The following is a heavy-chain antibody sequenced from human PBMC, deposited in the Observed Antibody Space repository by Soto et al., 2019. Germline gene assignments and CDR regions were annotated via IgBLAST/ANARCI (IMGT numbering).Heavy chain of an antibody. CDR3: ARPITIFGVVIPYYYYGMDV. J-gene: IGHJ6*02. V-gene: IGHV1-69*13. Sequence: SVKVSCKASGGTFSSYAISWVRQAPGQGLEWMGGIIPNIGTANYAQKFQGRVTITADESTRTAYMELSSLRSEDTAVYYCARPITIFGVVIPYYYYGMDVWGQGTTVTVSS. CDR1: GGTFSSYA. CDR2: IIPNIGTA. D-gene: IGHD3-3*01.